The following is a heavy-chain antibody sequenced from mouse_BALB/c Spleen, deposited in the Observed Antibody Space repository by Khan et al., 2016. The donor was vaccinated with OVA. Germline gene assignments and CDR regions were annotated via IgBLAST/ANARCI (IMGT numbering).Heavy chain of an antibody. J-gene: IGHJ2*01. Sequence: VELVESGPELVKPGASVKMSCKASGYTFTYYVITWVKLRTGQGLEWIGEIYPGSDNAYYNERFKGKATLTADKSSNTTNMQLSSLTSEDSAVYFCARGDGYYVYFDYWGQGTTLTVSS. CDR1: GYTFTYYV. CDR2: IYPGSDNA. D-gene: IGHD2-3*01. CDR3: ARGDGYYVYFDY. V-gene: IGHV1-81*01.